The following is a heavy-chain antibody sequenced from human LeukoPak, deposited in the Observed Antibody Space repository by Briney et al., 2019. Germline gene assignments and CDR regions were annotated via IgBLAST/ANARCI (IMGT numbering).Heavy chain of an antibody. J-gene: IGHJ4*02. V-gene: IGHV1-8*02. CDR3: ARCSGGSCYSPDY. Sequence: ASVKVSCKASGYTFTSYGISWVRQATGQGLEWMGWMNPNSGNTGYAQKFQGRVTMTRNTSISTAYMELSSLRSEDTAVYYCARCSGGSCYSPDYWGQGTLVTVSS. D-gene: IGHD2-15*01. CDR1: GYTFTSYG. CDR2: MNPNSGNT.